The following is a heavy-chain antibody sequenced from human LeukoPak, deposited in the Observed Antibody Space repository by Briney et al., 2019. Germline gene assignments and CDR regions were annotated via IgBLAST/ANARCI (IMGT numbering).Heavy chain of an antibody. CDR1: GGSISSYY. CDR2: IYYSGST. V-gene: IGHV4-59*01. J-gene: IGHJ5*02. CDR3: ARVQRVSRGYSYGNWFDP. Sequence: PSETLSLTCTVSGGSISSYYWSWIRQPPGKGLEWIGYIYYSGSTNYNPSLKSRVTISVDTSKNQFSLKLSSVTAADTAVYYCARVQRVSRGYSYGNWFDPWGQGTLVTVSS. D-gene: IGHD5-18*01.